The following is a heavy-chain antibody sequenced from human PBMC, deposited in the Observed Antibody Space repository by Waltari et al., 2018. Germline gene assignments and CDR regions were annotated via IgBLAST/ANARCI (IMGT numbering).Heavy chain of an antibody. J-gene: IGHJ6*02. D-gene: IGHD5-18*01. CDR3: ARDLSDSDYYYYGMDV. CDR2: ISSRSSYI. CDR1: GFTFSSYS. Sequence: EVQLVESGGGLVKPGGSLRLSCAASGFTFSSYSMNWVRQAPGKGLEWVSSISSRSSYIYYADSVKGRFTSSRDNAKNSLYLQMNSLRAEDTAVYYCARDLSDSDYYYYGMDVWGQGTTVTVSS. V-gene: IGHV3-21*01.